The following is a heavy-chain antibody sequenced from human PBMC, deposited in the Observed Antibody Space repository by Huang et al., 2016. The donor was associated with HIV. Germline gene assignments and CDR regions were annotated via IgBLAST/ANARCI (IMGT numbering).Heavy chain of an antibody. CDR3: ASNGYSSSWGDPFDI. V-gene: IGHV3-7*01. CDR2: IKQDGREK. Sequence: EVQLVESGGGSVQTGGSLRLSCAASGFNFSSYWMSWVRQAPGKGLEWVANIKQDGREKYYSNSVSGQFTISRDNAKNSLYLQMNSLRAEDTAMYYCASNGYSSSWGDPFDIWGQGTMVTVSS. J-gene: IGHJ3*02. CDR1: GFNFSSYW. D-gene: IGHD6-13*01.